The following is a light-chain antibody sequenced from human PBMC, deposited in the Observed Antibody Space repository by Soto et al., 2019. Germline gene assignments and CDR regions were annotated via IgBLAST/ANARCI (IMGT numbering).Light chain of an antibody. Sequence: QSVLTQPPSASGSPGQSVTISCTGTSSDVGGYKYVSWYQQHPGKAPKLMIFEVNKRPSGVPDRFSGSESGNTASLTVSGLQAEDEADYYCSSYAGINNLGVFGTGTKVTVL. J-gene: IGLJ1*01. CDR3: SSYAGINNLGV. CDR1: SSDVGGYKY. V-gene: IGLV2-8*01. CDR2: EVN.